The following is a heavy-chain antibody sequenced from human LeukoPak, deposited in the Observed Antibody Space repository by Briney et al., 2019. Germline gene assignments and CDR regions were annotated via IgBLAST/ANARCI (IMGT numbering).Heavy chain of an antibody. V-gene: IGHV4-38-2*01. CDR3: ANIGTHPYYFDN. D-gene: IGHD1-26*01. CDR2: IYYSGST. Sequence: KPSETLSLTCAVSDYSISSGYYWGWIRQPPGKGLEWIGSIYYSGSTYYNPSLKSRVSMSVDTSKNQFSLKLSSVTAADTAVYYCANIGTHPYYFDNWGQGTLVTVSS. J-gene: IGHJ4*02. CDR1: DYSISSGYY.